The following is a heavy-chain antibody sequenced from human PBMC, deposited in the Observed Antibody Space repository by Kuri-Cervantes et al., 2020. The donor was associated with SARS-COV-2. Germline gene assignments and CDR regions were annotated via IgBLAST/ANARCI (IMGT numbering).Heavy chain of an antibody. D-gene: IGHD2-15*01. J-gene: IGHJ4*02. CDR3: ARGVGYCSGGSCYYYFDY. Sequence: GSLRLSCAVYGASFSGYYWSWIRQPPGKGLEGIGEINHSGSTNYNPSLKSGVTISVDTSKNQFSLKLSSVTAADTAVYYCARGVGYCSGGSCYYYFDYWGQGTLVTVSS. CDR1: GASFSGYY. V-gene: IGHV4-34*01. CDR2: INHSGST.